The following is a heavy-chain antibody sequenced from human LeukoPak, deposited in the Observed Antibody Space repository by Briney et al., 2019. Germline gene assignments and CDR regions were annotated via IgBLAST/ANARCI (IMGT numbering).Heavy chain of an antibody. Sequence: PGGSLRLSCAASGFTFSSYGMHWVRQAPGKGLEWVAVISYDGSNKYYADSVKGRFTISRDNSKNTLYLQMNSLRAEDTAVYYCAREVRGSYYGSGRRAFDIWGQGTMVTVSS. CDR2: ISYDGSNK. CDR3: AREVRGSYYGSGRRAFDI. CDR1: GFTFSSYG. D-gene: IGHD3-10*01. V-gene: IGHV3-30*03. J-gene: IGHJ3*02.